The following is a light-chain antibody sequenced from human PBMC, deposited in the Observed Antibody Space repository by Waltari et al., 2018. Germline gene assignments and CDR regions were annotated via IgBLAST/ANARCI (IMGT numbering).Light chain of an antibody. CDR1: SSHVGGYNY. J-gene: IGLJ2*01. CDR2: DVN. V-gene: IGLV2-23*02. Sequence: QSALTQPASVPGSPGQSIPIPCTGTSSHVGGYNYVSGYQQHPGKAPEVMIYDVNKRPSRVSNRFSGSKSGNTAYLTISGVQAEDEADYYCCSYAGSGTFVVFGGGTKVTVV. CDR3: CSYAGSGTFVV.